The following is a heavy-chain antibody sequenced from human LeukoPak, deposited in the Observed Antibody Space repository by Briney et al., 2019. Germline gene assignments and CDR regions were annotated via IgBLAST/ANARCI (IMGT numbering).Heavy chain of an antibody. CDR3: ARVLDRYGDYGGYFDY. J-gene: IGHJ4*02. D-gene: IGHD4-17*01. Sequence: SETLSLTCTVSGGSISSGDYYWSWIRQLPGKGLEWTGYIYYGGSTYYNPSLKSRVTISVDTSKNQFSLKLSSVTAADTAVYYCARVLDRYGDYGGYFDYWGQGTLVTVSS. CDR1: GGSISSGDYY. V-gene: IGHV4-30-4*08. CDR2: IYYGGST.